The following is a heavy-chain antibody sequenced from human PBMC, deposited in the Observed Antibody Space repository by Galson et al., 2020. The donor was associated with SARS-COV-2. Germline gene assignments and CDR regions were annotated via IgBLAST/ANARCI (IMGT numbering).Heavy chain of an antibody. Sequence: GGSLRLSCVASGFTFSNAWMSWVRHIPGKGLECVGRSKSKSDCGTIEYAAPVKGRFTMSRDDSKNTVYLQMNSLKIEDTALYYCTTDRGIAARPLFDSWGQGTLVTVSS. V-gene: IGHV3-15*01. J-gene: IGHJ4*02. CDR3: TTDRGIAARPLFDS. D-gene: IGHD6-6*01. CDR2: SKSKSDCGTI. CDR1: GFTFSNAW.